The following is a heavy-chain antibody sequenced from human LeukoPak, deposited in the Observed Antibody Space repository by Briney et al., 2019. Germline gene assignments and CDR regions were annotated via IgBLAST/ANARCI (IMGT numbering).Heavy chain of an antibody. CDR1: GGSLSSYY. CDR3: ARDRLYCSGGSCYFLTGFDP. CDR2: IYYSGST. Sequence: SETLSLTCTVSGGSLSSYYWSWIRQPPGKGLEWIGYIYYSGSTNYNPSLKSRVTISVDTSKNQFSLKLSSVTAADTAVYYCARDRLYCSGGSCYFLTGFDPWGQGTLVTVSS. V-gene: IGHV4-59*01. D-gene: IGHD2-15*01. J-gene: IGHJ5*02.